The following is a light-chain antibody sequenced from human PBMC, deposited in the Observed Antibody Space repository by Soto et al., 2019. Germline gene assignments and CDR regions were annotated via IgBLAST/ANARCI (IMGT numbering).Light chain of an antibody. CDR1: QSVSSY. V-gene: IGKV3-11*01. Sequence: EIVLTQSPATLSLSPGERAALSCRASQSVSSYLAWYQQKPGQAPRLLTYDASKRAPGIPARFTGSGSGTDFTLTISSLGPEDFAVYFCQQRSNWPSTFGGGTKVEI. CDR3: QQRSNWPST. CDR2: DAS. J-gene: IGKJ4*01.